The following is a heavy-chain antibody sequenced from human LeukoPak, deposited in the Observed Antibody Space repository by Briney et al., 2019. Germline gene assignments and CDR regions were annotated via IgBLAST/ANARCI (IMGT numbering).Heavy chain of an antibody. V-gene: IGHV4-4*09. CDR2: IYTSGST. CDR1: GGSISSYY. J-gene: IGHJ6*03. Sequence: SETLSLTCTVSGGSISSYYWSWIRQPPGKGLEWIGYIYTSGSTNYNPSLKSRVTISVDTSKNQFSLKLSSVTAADTAVYYCAGGHSSSWYYSNYYYYYMDVWGKGTTVTVSS. D-gene: IGHD6-13*01. CDR3: AGGHSSSWYYSNYYYYYMDV.